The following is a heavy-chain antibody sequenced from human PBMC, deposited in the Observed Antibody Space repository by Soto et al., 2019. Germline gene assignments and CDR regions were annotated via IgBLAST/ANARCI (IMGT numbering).Heavy chain of an antibody. CDR2: ISAYDDKT. Sequence: QVPLVQSGAEVKKPGASVKVSCKTSGYPFTSYGINWVRQAPGQGPEWMGWISAYDDKTIYSQKFQGRVTLTADTSKTTAYMELRGLRFDGTAVYYCARARLIAVTGLLRNWGQGTLVTVSS. V-gene: IGHV1-18*01. D-gene: IGHD6-19*01. J-gene: IGHJ4*02. CDR3: ARARLIAVTGLLRN. CDR1: GYPFTSYG.